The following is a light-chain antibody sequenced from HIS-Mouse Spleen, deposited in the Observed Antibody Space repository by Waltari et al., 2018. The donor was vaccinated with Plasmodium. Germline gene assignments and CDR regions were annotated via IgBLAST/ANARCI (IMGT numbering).Light chain of an antibody. CDR2: DVS. CDR3: CSYAGSYTLV. CDR1: SSDVGAYNY. Sequence: QSALTQPRSVSGSPGQSVPISCTGTSSDVGAYNYVSWYQQHPAKAPKLMIYDVSKRPSGVPDRFSGSKSGNTASLTISGLQAEDEADYYCCSYAGSYTLVFGGGTKLTVL. V-gene: IGLV2-11*01. J-gene: IGLJ2*01.